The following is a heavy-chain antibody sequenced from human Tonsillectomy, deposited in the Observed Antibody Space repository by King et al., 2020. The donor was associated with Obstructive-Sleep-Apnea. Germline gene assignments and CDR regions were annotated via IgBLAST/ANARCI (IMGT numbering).Heavy chain of an antibody. V-gene: IGHV3-11*01. CDR1: GFIFRDYY. CDR3: ARGGLRVVDP. D-gene: IGHD5-12*01. J-gene: IGHJ5*02. Sequence: QLVQSGGGLVSPGGSLRLSCAASGFIFRDYYMSWIRQAPGKGLEGVSYITGAGTAVYYAYSGKGRFTISRDNAQNSLYLQMNSLRAEDTAVYYCARGGLRVVDPWGQGTLVTVSS. CDR2: ITGAGTAV.